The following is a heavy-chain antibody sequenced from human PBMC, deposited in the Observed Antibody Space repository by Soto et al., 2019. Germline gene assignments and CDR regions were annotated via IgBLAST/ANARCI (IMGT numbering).Heavy chain of an antibody. CDR3: ARSVFP. Sequence: QVQLQESGPGLVKPSQTRSLTCTVAGGAISCGGYYWSWIRQHPGKGLEWIGYMYYSGSTYYNPSLKRRVTISVDTSKNQFSLKLTSVTAADTAVYYCARSVFPWGQGTLVTVSS. J-gene: IGHJ5*02. CDR1: GGAISCGGYY. V-gene: IGHV4-31*03. CDR2: MYYSGST.